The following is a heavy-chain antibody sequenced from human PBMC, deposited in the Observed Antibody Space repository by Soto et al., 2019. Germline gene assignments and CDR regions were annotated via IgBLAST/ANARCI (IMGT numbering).Heavy chain of an antibody. V-gene: IGHV1-8*01. CDR3: ATDFGGLYNWFDP. CDR2: MTPNNGKT. Sequence: ASVKVSCKASGYMFTSYDINWVRQAAGQGLEWLGRMTPNNGKTDYAQKFQGRLTMTRDTSISTVYMELSSLTSEDTAVYYGATDFGGLYNWFDPWGQGTLVTVSS. D-gene: IGHD3-16*01. J-gene: IGHJ5*02. CDR1: GYMFTSYD.